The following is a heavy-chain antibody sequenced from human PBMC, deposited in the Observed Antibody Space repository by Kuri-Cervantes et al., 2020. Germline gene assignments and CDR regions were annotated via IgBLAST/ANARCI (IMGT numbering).Heavy chain of an antibody. Sequence: GGSLRLSCAASGFTFSSYAMSWVRQAPGKGLEWVSAISGSGGSTYYADSVKGRFTISRDNSKNTLYLQMNSLKTEDTAVYYCTTDQSSSSAYYYYYYYMDVWGKGTTVTVSS. J-gene: IGHJ6*03. D-gene: IGHD6-6*01. CDR2: ISGSGGST. CDR1: GFTFSSYA. CDR3: TTDQSSSSAYYYYYYYMDV. V-gene: IGHV3-23*01.